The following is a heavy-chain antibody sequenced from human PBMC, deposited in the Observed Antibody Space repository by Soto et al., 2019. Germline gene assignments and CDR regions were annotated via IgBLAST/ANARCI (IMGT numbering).Heavy chain of an antibody. CDR3: AKASDYGDYGGYYYGMDV. D-gene: IGHD4-17*01. Sequence: QVQLVESGGGVVQPGRSLRLSCAASGFTFSSYGMHWVRQAPGKGLEWVAVISYDGSNKYYADSVKGRFTISRDNSPNTVYLQMNSLRAEDTAVYYCAKASDYGDYGGYYYGMDVWGQGTTVTVSS. CDR1: GFTFSSYG. V-gene: IGHV3-30*18. J-gene: IGHJ6*02. CDR2: ISYDGSNK.